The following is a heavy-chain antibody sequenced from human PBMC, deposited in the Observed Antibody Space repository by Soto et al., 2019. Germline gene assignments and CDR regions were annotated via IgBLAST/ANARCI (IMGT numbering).Heavy chain of an antibody. CDR1: GYTFTSYG. Sequence: ASVKVSCKASGYTFTSYGISWVRQAPGQGLEWMGWISAYNGNTNYAQKLQGRVTMTTDTSTSTAYMELRSLRSDDTAVYYCARYSWDYSSAKPDNWFDPWGQGTLVTVSS. CDR3: ARYSWDYSSAKPDNWFDP. D-gene: IGHD6-25*01. J-gene: IGHJ5*02. CDR2: ISAYNGNT. V-gene: IGHV1-18*01.